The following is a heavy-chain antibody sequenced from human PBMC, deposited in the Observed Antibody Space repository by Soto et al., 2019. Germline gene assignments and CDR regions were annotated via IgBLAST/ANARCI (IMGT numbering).Heavy chain of an antibody. V-gene: IGHV3-21*01. CDR3: ARDLPRSFGVVTPSFDY. J-gene: IGHJ4*02. CDR2: ISSSSSYI. D-gene: IGHD3-3*01. CDR1: VFTFSSYS. Sequence: WWSLRLSCSTSVFTFSSYSMNWVRQAPGKGLGWVSSISSSSSYIYYADSVKGRFTISRDNAKNSLYLQMNSLRAEDTAVYYCARDLPRSFGVVTPSFDYWGQGTLVTVSS.